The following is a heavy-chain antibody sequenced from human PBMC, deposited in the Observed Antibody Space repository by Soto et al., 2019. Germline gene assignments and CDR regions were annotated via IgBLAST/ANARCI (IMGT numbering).Heavy chain of an antibody. D-gene: IGHD2-2*01. V-gene: IGHV3-64*01. CDR2: ISSNGGST. CDR1: GFTFSLYA. J-gene: IGHJ4*02. CDR3: VRGEVRPRFDY. Sequence: GGSLRLSCAASGFTFSLYAMHWVRQAPGKGLEYVSTISSNGGSTYYAKSVKGRFTVSRDNSKNTLSLQMNSLTAEDTAVYYCVRGEVRPRFDYWGQGTLVTVSS.